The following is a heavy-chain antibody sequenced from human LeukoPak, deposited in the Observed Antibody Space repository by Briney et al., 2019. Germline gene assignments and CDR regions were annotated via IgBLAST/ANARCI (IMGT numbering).Heavy chain of an antibody. CDR3: AKDYDSSGYYCDCDY. CDR1: GLTFGSYS. V-gene: IGHV3-21*01. Sequence: PGGSLRLSCAASGLTFGSYSMNWVRQAPGKGLEWVSSISTTSVYTYYADSVKGRFTISRDNAKNSLYLQMNSLRADDTAVYYCAKDYDSSGYYCDCDYWGQGTLVTVSS. J-gene: IGHJ4*02. D-gene: IGHD3-22*01. CDR2: ISTTSVYT.